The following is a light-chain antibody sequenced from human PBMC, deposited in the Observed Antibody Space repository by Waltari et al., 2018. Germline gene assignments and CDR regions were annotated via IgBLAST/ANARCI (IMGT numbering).Light chain of an antibody. V-gene: IGLV3-19*01. CDR3: SSRNGRANEVV. CDR2: GKD. Sequence: SSELTHDPAVSVALGQTIRFTCQGDSLRTSYASWYQVKSGQAPILVIYGKDKRPSGIPARISGYSSGTTSSLTITGAQAEDEADYYCSSRNGRANEVVFAGGTKVTVL. J-gene: IGLJ3*02. CDR1: SLRTSY.